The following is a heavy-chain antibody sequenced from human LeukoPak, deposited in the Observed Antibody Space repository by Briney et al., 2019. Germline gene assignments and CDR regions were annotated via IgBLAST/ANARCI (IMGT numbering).Heavy chain of an antibody. CDR3: AKDRAGTPWAD. D-gene: IGHD1-1*01. CDR1: GFTFTTYS. Sequence: GGSLRLSCAASGFTFTTYSMTWVRQAPGKGLEWVSTINPGGITTYYADSVKGRFTISRDNSKNTVSLQMDSLRANDTAVYYCAKDRAGTPWADWGQGTLVTVSS. V-gene: IGHV3-23*01. CDR2: INPGGITT. J-gene: IGHJ4*02.